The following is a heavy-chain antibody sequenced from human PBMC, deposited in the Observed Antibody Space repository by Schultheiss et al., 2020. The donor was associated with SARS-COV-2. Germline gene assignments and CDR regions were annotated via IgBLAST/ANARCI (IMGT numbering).Heavy chain of an antibody. CDR2: IYYSGST. D-gene: IGHD2-2*02. CDR3: AVYCSSTSCYNRDYGMDV. J-gene: IGHJ6*02. V-gene: IGHV4-61*01. Sequence: SETLSLTCAVYGGSVTSASDHWSWIRQPPGKGLEWIGYIYYSGSTNYNPSLKSRVTISVDTSKNQFSLKLSSVTAADTAVYYCAVYCSSTSCYNRDYGMDVWGQGTTVTVSS. CDR1: GGSVTSASDH.